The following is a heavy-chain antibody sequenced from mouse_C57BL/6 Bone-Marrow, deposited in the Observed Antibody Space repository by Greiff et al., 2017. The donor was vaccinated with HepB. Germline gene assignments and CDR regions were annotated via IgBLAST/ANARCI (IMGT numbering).Heavy chain of an antibody. CDR3: ARRGTTAAMDY. J-gene: IGHJ4*01. CDR1: GYTFTSYW. Sequence: QVQLKQPGAELVKPGASVKLSCKASGYTFTSYWMHWVKQRPGQGLEWIGMIHPNSGSTNYNEKFKSKATLTVDKSSSTAYMQLSSLTSEDSAVYYCARRGTTAAMDYWGQGTSVTVSS. D-gene: IGHD1-2*01. CDR2: IHPNSGST. V-gene: IGHV1-64*01.